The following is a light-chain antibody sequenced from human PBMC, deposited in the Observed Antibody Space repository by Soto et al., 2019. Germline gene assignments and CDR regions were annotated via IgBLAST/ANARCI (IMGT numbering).Light chain of an antibody. CDR3: QTWGTGIHGV. CDR2: LNSDGSH. Sequence: QLVLTQSPSASASLGASVKLTCTLSSGHSSYAIAWHQQQPEKGPRYLMKLNSDGSHSKGDGIPDRFSGSSSGAERYLTISSPQSEDEADYYCQTWGTGIHGVFGGGTKLTVL. V-gene: IGLV4-69*01. J-gene: IGLJ3*02. CDR1: SGHSSYA.